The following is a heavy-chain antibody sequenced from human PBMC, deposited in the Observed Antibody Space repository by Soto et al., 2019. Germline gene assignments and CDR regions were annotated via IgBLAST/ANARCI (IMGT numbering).Heavy chain of an antibody. CDR3: AKANTRFYQNAFDI. V-gene: IGHV3-23*01. Sequence: PGGSLGLSCAASGFTFSSYAMSWVRQAPGKGLEWVSAISGSGGSTYYADSMKGRFTISRDNSKNTLYLQMNSLRAEDTAVYYCAKANTRFYQNAFDIWGQGTMVTGSS. CDR2: ISGSGGST. D-gene: IGHD2-2*01. CDR1: GFTFSSYA. J-gene: IGHJ3*02.